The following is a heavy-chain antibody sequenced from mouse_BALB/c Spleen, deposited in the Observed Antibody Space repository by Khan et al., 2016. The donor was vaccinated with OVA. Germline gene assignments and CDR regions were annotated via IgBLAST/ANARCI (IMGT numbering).Heavy chain of an antibody. Sequence: QVQLQQSGAELVNPGASVNLSCKASGYTLTSYWMHWVKQRPGQGLEWIGEINPSNGRTNYNEKFKSKATLTVDKSSSTAYMQLSSPTSEDSAVYYCAGLLMNFDYWGQGTTLTVSS. D-gene: IGHD2-1*01. V-gene: IGHV1S81*02. CDR3: AGLLMNFDY. CDR2: INPSNGRT. CDR1: GYTLTSYW. J-gene: IGHJ2*01.